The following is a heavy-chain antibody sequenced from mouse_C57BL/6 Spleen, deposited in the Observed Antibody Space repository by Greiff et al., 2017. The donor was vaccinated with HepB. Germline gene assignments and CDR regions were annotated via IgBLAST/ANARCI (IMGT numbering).Heavy chain of an antibody. CDR3: ARKRYFDV. V-gene: IGHV1-26*01. CDR2: INPNNGGT. CDR1: GYTFTDYY. Sequence: VQLQQSGPELVKPGASVKISCKASGYTFTDYYMNWVKQSHGKSLEWIGDINPNNGGTSYNQKFKDKATLTVDKSSSTAYMELRSLTSEDSAVYYCARKRYFDVWGTGTTVTVSS. J-gene: IGHJ1*03.